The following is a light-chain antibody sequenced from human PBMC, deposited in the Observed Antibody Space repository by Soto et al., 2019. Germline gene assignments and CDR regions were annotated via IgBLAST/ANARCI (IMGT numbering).Light chain of an antibody. J-gene: IGKJ3*01. CDR1: QSIRSY. V-gene: IGKV1-39*01. Sequence: DIQMTQSPSSLSASVGDRVTITCRASQSIRSYLNWYQQKPGKAPKLLIHAASSLQSGVPSSFSGSVSGTDFTLSIRSLQPEDFATYYCQKSYSTLLFTFGPGTKVDIK. CDR3: QKSYSTLLFT. CDR2: AAS.